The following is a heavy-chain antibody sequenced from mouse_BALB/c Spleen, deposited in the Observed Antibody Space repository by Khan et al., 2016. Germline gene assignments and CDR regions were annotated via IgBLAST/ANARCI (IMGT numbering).Heavy chain of an antibody. CDR3: ASSPYDYDVAFAY. V-gene: IGHV14-3*02. J-gene: IGHJ3*01. CDR2: IDPANGNP. Sequence: VQLQQPGAELVKPGASVKLSCTASGFNIKDTYMHWVKQRPEQGLEWIGRIDPANGNPKYDPKFQGTATLTAEPSSPTAYLQLSSLTSEDNAVYYSASSPYDYDVAFAYWGQGTLVTVSA. D-gene: IGHD2-4*01. CDR1: GFNIKDTY.